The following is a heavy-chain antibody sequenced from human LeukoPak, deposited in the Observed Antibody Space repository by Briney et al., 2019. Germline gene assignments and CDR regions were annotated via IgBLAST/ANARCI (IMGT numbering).Heavy chain of an antibody. CDR2: ISYDGSNK. CDR3: VKTMTGYFSDGFDI. V-gene: IGHV3-30-3*01. CDR1: GFTFSSYA. J-gene: IGHJ3*02. D-gene: IGHD3-9*01. Sequence: GGSLRLSCAASGFTFSSYAMHWVRQAPGKGLEWVAVISYDGSNKFYADSVKGRFTISRDNSQNTLSLQMNNLITEDTAVYWCVKTMTGYFSDGFDIWGQGTM.